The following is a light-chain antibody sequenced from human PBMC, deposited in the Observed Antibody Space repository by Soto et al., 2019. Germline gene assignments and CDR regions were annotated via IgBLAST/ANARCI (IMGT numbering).Light chain of an antibody. Sequence: QSALTQPRSVSGSPGQSVTISCTGTGNDVGAYNYVSWYQHHPGKAPKLMIYEVSNRPSGISNRFSASKSGSSASLTISGLQAEDEADYYCSSYTTSSTLVVFGGGTKLTVL. CDR1: GNDVGAYNY. CDR3: SSYTTSSTLVV. V-gene: IGLV2-14*01. J-gene: IGLJ3*02. CDR2: EVS.